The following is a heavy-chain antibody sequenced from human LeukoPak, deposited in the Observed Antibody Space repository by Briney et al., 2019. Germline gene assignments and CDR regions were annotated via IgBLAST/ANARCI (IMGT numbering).Heavy chain of an antibody. CDR2: ISYDGSNK. CDR3: AREVVTMEGTNWFDP. J-gene: IGHJ5*02. CDR1: GFTFSSYA. Sequence: GGSLRLSCAASGFTFSSYAMPWVRQAPGKGLEWVAVISYDGSNKYYADSVKGRFTISRDNSKNTLYLQMNSLRAEDTAVYYCAREVVTMEGTNWFDPWGQGTLVTVSS. V-gene: IGHV3-30-3*01. D-gene: IGHD3-3*01.